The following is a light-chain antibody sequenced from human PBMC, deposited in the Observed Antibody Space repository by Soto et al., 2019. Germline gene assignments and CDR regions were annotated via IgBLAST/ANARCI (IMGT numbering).Light chain of an antibody. J-gene: IGKJ1*01. Sequence: ETAMTQSPATLSVSPGERATLSCRASQSIDTYLAWYQQKPGQAPRLLIYDASDRATGIPDRFSGSGSGTDFTLTISRLEPEDFAVYYCQQYGSSPQTFGQGTKVDI. CDR2: DAS. V-gene: IGKV3-20*01. CDR3: QQYGSSPQT. CDR1: QSIDTY.